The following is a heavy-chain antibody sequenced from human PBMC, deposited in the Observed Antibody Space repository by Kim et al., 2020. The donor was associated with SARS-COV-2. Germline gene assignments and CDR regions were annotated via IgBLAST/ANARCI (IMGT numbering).Heavy chain of an antibody. CDR2: ILPMVDIP. J-gene: IGHJ5*02. D-gene: IGHD2-21*01. Sequence: SVKVSCKASGGTFSNYAVNWVRQAPGQGLEWMGRILPMVDIPNYARNFQGRLTTTADKSTSTTYMELTGLTSADTAVYYCARGGQVVIDGRVSLTPYDHWGQGALVTVSS. CDR3: ARGGQVVIDGRVSLTPYDH. CDR1: GGTFSNYA. V-gene: IGHV1-69*04.